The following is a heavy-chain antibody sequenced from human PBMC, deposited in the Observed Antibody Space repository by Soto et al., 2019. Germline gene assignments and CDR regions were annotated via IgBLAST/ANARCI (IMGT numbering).Heavy chain of an antibody. V-gene: IGHV3-7*05. J-gene: IGHJ3*02. Sequence: EAQLVESGGGLVQPGGSLRLSCEASGFSLGSYWMTWVRQAPGKGLEWVANIKKDGSRTSYLDSVRGRFTISRDNVGNSRSLRMDSLGAEDTGLYFCARDVSPGTSTLYLDVFDIWGQGTRVTVSS. CDR2: IKKDGSRT. CDR3: ARDVSPGTSTLYLDVFDI. D-gene: IGHD2-8*01. CDR1: GFSLGSYW.